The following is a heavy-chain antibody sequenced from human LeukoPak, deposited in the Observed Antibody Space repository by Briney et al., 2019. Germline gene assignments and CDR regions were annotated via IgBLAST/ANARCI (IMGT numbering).Heavy chain of an antibody. J-gene: IGHJ2*01. D-gene: IGHD6-13*01. Sequence: GGSLRLSCAASGFTFSSYSMNWVRQAPGKGLEWVSYISSSSSTIYYADSVKGRFTISRDNAKNSLYLQMNSLRAEDTAVYYCAGGHVKQLVLRYFDLWGRGTLVTVSS. CDR3: AGGHVKQLVLRYFDL. CDR2: ISSSSSTI. CDR1: GFTFSSYS. V-gene: IGHV3-48*01.